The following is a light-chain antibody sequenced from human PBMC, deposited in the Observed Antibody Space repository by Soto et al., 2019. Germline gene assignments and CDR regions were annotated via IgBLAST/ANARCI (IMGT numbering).Light chain of an antibody. Sequence: AIRMTQSPSSLSASTEDRVTITCRASQGISSYLAWYQQKPGKAPKLLIYTASTLQSGVPSRFSGSGSGTDFTLTISYLQSEDFATYYCQQYYSYPITFGQGTRLEIK. CDR1: QGISSY. CDR3: QQYYSYPIT. J-gene: IGKJ5*01. CDR2: TAS. V-gene: IGKV1-8*01.